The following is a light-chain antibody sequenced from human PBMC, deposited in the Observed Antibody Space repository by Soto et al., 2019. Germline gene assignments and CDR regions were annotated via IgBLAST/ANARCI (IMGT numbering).Light chain of an antibody. J-gene: IGLJ1*01. Sequence: SYELTQPPSVSVAPGQTARITCGGNNIGSKSVHWYQQKPGQAPVLVVYDDSDLPSGIPERFSGSNSGNTATLTISRVEAGDEADYYCQVWDSSSDPYVFGTGTKLTVL. V-gene: IGLV3-21*02. CDR3: QVWDSSSDPYV. CDR1: NIGSKS. CDR2: DDS.